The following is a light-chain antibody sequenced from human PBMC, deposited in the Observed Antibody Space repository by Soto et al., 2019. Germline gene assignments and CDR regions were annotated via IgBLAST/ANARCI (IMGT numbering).Light chain of an antibody. J-gene: IGLJ1*01. V-gene: IGLV2-14*01. CDR3: SSYTSSSTRV. CDR2: EVS. Sequence: QSVLTQPASVSGSPGQSITISCTGTSSDVGGYNYVSWYQQHPGKAPKLMIYEVSNRPSGVSNRVSGSKSGNTASLAISGLQAEDEADSYCSSYTSSSTRVFGPGPKLTVL. CDR1: SSDVGGYNY.